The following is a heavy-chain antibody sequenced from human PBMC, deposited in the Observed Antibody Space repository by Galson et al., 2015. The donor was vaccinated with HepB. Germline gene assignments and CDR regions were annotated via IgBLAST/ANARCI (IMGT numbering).Heavy chain of an antibody. CDR3: AQGVFGDNYG. CDR2: IRWDAVNK. CDR1: GFSFKDYG. Sequence: SLRLSCAASGFSFKDYGMHWVRQAPGKGLEWLAFIRWDAVNKYYADSVKGRFTISRGNSKNTLYLQMNSLGAEDSAVYYCAQGVFGDNYGWGQGTLVTVSS. D-gene: IGHD4/OR15-4a*01. J-gene: IGHJ4*02. V-gene: IGHV3-30*02.